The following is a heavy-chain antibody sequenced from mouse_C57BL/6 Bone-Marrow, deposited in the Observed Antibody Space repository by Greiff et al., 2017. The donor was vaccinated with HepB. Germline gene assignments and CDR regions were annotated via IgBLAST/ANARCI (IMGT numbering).Heavy chain of an antibody. CDR2: ISNLAYSI. D-gene: IGHD2-3*01. V-gene: IGHV5-15*01. J-gene: IGHJ4*01. CDR3: ARHFYDGYYDAMDY. CDR1: GFTFSDYG. Sequence: EVQWVESGGGLVQPGGSLKLSCAASGFTFSDYGMAWVRQAPRKGPEWVAFISNLAYSIYYADTVTGRFTISRENAKNTLYLEMSSLRSEDTAMYYCARHFYDGYYDAMDYWGQGTSVTVSS.